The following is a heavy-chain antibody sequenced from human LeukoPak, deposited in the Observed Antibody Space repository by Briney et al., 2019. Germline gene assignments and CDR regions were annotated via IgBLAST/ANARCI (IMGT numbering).Heavy chain of an antibody. CDR1: GGSISSHY. Sequence: SETLSLTCTVSGGSISSHYWSWIRQPPGKGLEWIGYIYYSGSTNYNPSLKSRVTISVDTSKNQFSLKLGSVTAADTAVYYCARVEDGYNFDYWGQGTLVTVSS. V-gene: IGHV4-59*11. D-gene: IGHD5-24*01. J-gene: IGHJ4*02. CDR3: ARVEDGYNFDY. CDR2: IYYSGST.